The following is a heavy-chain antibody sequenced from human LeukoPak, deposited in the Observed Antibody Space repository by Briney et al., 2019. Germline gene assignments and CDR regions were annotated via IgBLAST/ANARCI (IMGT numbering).Heavy chain of an antibody. CDR1: GFTFSSYE. D-gene: IGHD3-10*01. Sequence: PGGSLRLSCAASGFTFSSYEMNWVRQAPGKGLEWVSYISSSGSTIYYADSVKGRFTISRDNAKNSLYLQMNSLRAEDTAVYYCGVEYGSGSLYYYYYMDVWGKGTTVTISS. J-gene: IGHJ6*03. CDR3: GVEYGSGSLYYYYYMDV. CDR2: ISSSGSTI. V-gene: IGHV3-48*03.